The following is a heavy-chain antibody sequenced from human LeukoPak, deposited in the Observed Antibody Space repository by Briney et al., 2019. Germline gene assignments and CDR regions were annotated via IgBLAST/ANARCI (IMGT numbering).Heavy chain of an antibody. CDR1: GFTFSRYW. V-gene: IGHV4-39*01. J-gene: IGHJ4*02. D-gene: IGHD3-9*01. CDR3: ASPINYDILTGYLTTFDY. Sequence: PGGSLRLSCAASGFTFSRYWMSWIRQPPGKGLEWIGSIYYNGSTYYNPSLKSRVTISVDTSKNQFSLELSFVTAADTAVYYCASPINYDILTGYLTTFDYWGQGILVTVSS. CDR2: IYYNGST.